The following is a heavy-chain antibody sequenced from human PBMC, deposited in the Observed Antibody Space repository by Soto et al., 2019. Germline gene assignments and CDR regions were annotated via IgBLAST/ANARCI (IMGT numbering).Heavy chain of an antibody. CDR3: ARDSSGYSSGWYGNAFDI. V-gene: IGHV1-2*02. J-gene: IGHJ3*02. Sequence: GASVKVSCKASGYTFTGYYMHWVRQAPGQGLEWMGWINPNSGGTNYEQKFQGRVTMTRDTSINTAYMELSRLRSDDTAVYYCARDSSGYSSGWYGNAFDIWGQGTMVTVSS. CDR2: INPNSGGT. D-gene: IGHD6-19*01. CDR1: GYTFTGYY.